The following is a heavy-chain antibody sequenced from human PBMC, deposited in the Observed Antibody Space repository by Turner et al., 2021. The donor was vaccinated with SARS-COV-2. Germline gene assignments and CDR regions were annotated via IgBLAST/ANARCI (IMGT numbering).Heavy chain of an antibody. J-gene: IGHJ6*02. CDR1: CGSISSSSYY. V-gene: IGHV4-39*01. D-gene: IGHD1-26*01. Sequence: LQLQESGPGLVNPSETLSLTCTVSCGSISSSSYYWGWIRQPPGKGLEWIGSIYYSGSTYYNPSLKSRVTISVDTSKNQFSLKLSSVTAADTAVYYCAGEVVVLTTTHYGMDVWGQGTTVTVSS. CDR2: IYYSGST. CDR3: AGEVVVLTTTHYGMDV.